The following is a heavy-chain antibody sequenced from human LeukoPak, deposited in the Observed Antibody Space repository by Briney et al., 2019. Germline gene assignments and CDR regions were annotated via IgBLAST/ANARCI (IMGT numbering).Heavy chain of an antibody. D-gene: IGHD1-26*01. J-gene: IGHJ3*02. CDR1: GDSVSSNSVA. CDR3: ARALGIYSGSYFGAFDI. CDR2: TYYRSTWYN. V-gene: IGHV6-1*01. Sequence: SQTLSLTRAISGDSVSSNSVAWNWIRQSPSRGLEWLGRTYYRSTWYNDYAISVKSRITINPDTSKNQFSLQLNSVTPEDTAVYYCARALGIYSGSYFGAFDIWGQGTMVTVSS.